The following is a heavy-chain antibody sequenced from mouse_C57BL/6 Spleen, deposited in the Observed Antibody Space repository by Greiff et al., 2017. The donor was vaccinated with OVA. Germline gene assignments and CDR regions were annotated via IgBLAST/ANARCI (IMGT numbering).Heavy chain of an antibody. CDR2: INPGSGGT. CDR3: ARTTVVATDYAMDY. D-gene: IGHD1-1*01. CDR1: GYAFTNYL. Sequence: QVQLQQSGAELVRPGTSVKVSCKASGYAFTNYLIEWVKQRPGQGLEWIGVINPGSGGTNYNEKFKGKATLTADKSSSTAYMQRSSLTSEDSAVYFCARTTVVATDYAMDYWGQGTSVTVSS. V-gene: IGHV1-54*01. J-gene: IGHJ4*01.